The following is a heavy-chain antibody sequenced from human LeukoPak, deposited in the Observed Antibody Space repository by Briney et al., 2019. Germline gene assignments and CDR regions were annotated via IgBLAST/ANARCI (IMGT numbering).Heavy chain of an antibody. CDR2: IYTSGST. V-gene: IGHV4-61*02. D-gene: IGHD3-3*01. CDR3: AREEYYDFWSGYDY. J-gene: IGHJ4*02. Sequence: SRTLSLTCTVSGGSISSGSYYWSSIRQPAGKGLEWIGRIYTSGSTNYNPSLKSRVTISVDTSKNQFSLKLSSVTAADTAVYYCAREEYYDFWSGYDYWGQGTLVTVSS. CDR1: GGSISSGSYY.